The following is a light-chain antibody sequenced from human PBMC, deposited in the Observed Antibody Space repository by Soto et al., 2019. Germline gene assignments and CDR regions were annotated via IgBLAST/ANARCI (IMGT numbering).Light chain of an antibody. CDR3: GTWDSSLSAGV. J-gene: IGLJ2*01. CDR1: SSNIGNNY. CDR2: DNS. Sequence: QSVLTQPPSVSAAPGQKVTISCSGSSSNIGNNYVSWYQQLPGTAPKLLIYDNSKRPSGIPDRSSGSKSGTSATLGITGLQTGDEADYYCGTWDSSLSAGVFGGGTKLTVL. V-gene: IGLV1-51*01.